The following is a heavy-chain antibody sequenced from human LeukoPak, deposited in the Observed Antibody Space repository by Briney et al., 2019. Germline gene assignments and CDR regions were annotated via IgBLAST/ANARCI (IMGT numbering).Heavy chain of an antibody. V-gene: IGHV3-21*01. CDR3: ARGGYSYGERDY. Sequence: GGSLRLSCEASGFTFTTYSMTWVRQAPGKGLGWVSIISSGSSAIFSADSVKGRFTISRDNAKNSLYLQMNSLRAEDTAVYYCARGGYSYGERDYWGQGTLVTVSS. CDR1: GFTFTTYS. CDR2: ISSGSSAI. D-gene: IGHD5-18*01. J-gene: IGHJ4*02.